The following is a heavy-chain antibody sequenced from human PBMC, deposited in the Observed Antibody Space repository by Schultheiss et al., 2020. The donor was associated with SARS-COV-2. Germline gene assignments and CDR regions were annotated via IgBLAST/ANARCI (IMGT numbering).Heavy chain of an antibody. CDR1: GGSISSYY. J-gene: IGHJ6*03. CDR3: ARVCRQRRPHYYYYMDV. CDR2: IYYSGST. Sequence: SETLSLTCTVSGGSISSYYWSWIRQPAGKGLEWIGSIYYSGSTYYNPSLKSRVTISVDTSKNQFSLKLSSVTAADTAVYYCARVCRQRRPHYYYYMDVWGKGTTVTVSS. D-gene: IGHD6-25*01. V-gene: IGHV4-59*05.